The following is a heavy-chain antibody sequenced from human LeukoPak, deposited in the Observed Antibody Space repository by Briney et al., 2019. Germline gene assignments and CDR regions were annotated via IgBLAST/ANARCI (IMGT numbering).Heavy chain of an antibody. CDR1: GGSISSGSYY. CDR2: IYTSRST. CDR3: ARSGLTYYYDSSGYYYLGY. Sequence: SQTLSLTCTVSGGSISSGSYYWSWIRQPAGKGLEWVGRIYTSRSTNYNPSLKSRVTISVDTSKNQFSLKLTSVTAADTAVYYCARSGLTYYYDSSGYYYLGYWGQGTLVTVSS. D-gene: IGHD3-22*01. J-gene: IGHJ4*02. V-gene: IGHV4-61*02.